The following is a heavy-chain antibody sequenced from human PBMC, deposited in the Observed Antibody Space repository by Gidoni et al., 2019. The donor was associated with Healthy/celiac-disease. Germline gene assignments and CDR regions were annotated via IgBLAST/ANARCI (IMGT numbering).Heavy chain of an antibody. CDR3: ARVYSGYDLGRAAAGFDY. D-gene: IGHD5-12*01. V-gene: IGHV4-31*03. Sequence: QVQLQESGPGLVKPSQTLSLTCTLSVGSISSGGYYWSWTRQHPGKGLEWIGYIYYSGSTYYNPSLKSRVTISVDTSKNQFSLKLSSVTAADTAVYYCARVYSGYDLGRAAAGFDYWGQGTLVTVSS. CDR1: VGSISSGGYY. J-gene: IGHJ4*02. CDR2: IYYSGST.